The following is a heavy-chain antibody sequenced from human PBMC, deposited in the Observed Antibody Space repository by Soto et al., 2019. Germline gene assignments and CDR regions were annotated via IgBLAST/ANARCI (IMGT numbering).Heavy chain of an antibody. CDR1: GFTFSSYW. Sequence: EVQLVESGGGLVQPGGSLRLSCAASGFTFSSYWMTWVRQAPGKGLEWVANIKQDGSEQYYVDSVKGRFTISRDNAKNSPWLQMNNLRADDTAVYYCATGFGAFHSWGQGTLVTVSS. J-gene: IGHJ4*02. D-gene: IGHD3-10*01. V-gene: IGHV3-7*01. CDR2: IKQDGSEQ. CDR3: ATGFGAFHS.